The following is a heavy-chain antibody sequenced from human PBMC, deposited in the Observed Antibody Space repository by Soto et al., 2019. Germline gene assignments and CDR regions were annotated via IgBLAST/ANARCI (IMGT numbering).Heavy chain of an antibody. D-gene: IGHD3-9*01. V-gene: IGHV4-34*01. Sequence: PSETLSLTCAVYGGSFSGYYWSWIRQPPGKGLEWIGEINHSGSTNYNPSLKSRVTISVDTSKNQFSLKLSSVTAADTAVYYCARSEPRAYDILIGYYSSYYYYYYMDVWGKGTTVTVS. CDR3: ARSEPRAYDILIGYYSSYYYYYYMDV. J-gene: IGHJ6*03. CDR2: INHSGST. CDR1: GGSFSGYY.